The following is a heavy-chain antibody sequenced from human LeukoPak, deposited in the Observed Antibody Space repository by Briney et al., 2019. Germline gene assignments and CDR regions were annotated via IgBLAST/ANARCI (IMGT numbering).Heavy chain of an antibody. CDR1: GFTFSSYW. D-gene: IGHD6-19*01. J-gene: IGHJ4*02. V-gene: IGHV3-7*03. CDR2: IKEDGSGE. CDR3: VSGSGWIFDY. Sequence: PGGSLRLSCAASGFTFSSYWMDWVRQAPGKGLEWVAHIKEDGSGEYYVDSVKGRFTISIDNAKKSMYLQMNSLRVEDTAIYYCVSGSGWIFDYWGQGTLVTVSS.